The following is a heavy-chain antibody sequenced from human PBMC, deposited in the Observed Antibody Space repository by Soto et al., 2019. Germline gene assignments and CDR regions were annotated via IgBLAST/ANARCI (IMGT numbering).Heavy chain of an antibody. CDR2: IYYSGST. J-gene: IGHJ6*02. Sequence: PSETLSLTCTVSGGSISSSSYYWGWIRQPPGKGLEWIGSIYYSGSTYYNPSLKGRVTISVDTSKNQFSLKLSSVTAADTAVYYCARPGGSSDDNYYGMDVWGQGTTVTVSS. CDR1: GGSISSSSYY. V-gene: IGHV4-39*01. D-gene: IGHD6-6*01. CDR3: ARPGGSSDDNYYGMDV.